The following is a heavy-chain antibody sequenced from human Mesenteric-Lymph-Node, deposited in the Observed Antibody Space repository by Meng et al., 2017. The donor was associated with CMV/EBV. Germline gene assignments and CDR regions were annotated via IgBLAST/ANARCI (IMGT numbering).Heavy chain of an antibody. CDR3: ARLSAGH. J-gene: IGHJ4*02. CDR2: IYSGGST. Sequence: GGSLRLSCAASGLTVSSNYMSWVRQAPGKGLEWVSVIYSGGSTYYADSVKGRFTVSRDNTRNTVNLQMNSLTTEDTALYFCARLSAGHWGQGTLVTVSS. V-gene: IGHV3-53*05. CDR1: GLTVSSNY.